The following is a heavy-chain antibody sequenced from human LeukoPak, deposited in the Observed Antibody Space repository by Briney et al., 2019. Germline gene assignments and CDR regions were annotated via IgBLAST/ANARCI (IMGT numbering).Heavy chain of an antibody. CDR2: ISGSGGST. Sequence: GGSLRLSCAASGVTFSSYAMSWVRQAPGKGLEWVSAISGSGGSTYYADSMKGRFTISRDNSKNTLYLQMNSLRAEDTAVYYCAKDKYGDYVLGDWGQGTLVTVSS. J-gene: IGHJ4*02. D-gene: IGHD4-17*01. CDR3: AKDKYGDYVLGD. CDR1: GVTFSSYA. V-gene: IGHV3-23*01.